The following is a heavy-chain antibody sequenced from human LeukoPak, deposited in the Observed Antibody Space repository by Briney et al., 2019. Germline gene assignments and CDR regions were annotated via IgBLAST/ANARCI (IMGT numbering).Heavy chain of an antibody. CDR2: INPSGGST. D-gene: IGHD6-13*01. V-gene: IGHV1-46*01. CDR1: GYTFTSYY. J-gene: IGHJ4*02. Sequence: ASVKVSCKASGYTFTSYYMHWVRQAPGQGLEWMGTINPSGGSTSYAQKFQGRVTMTRDTSTSTVYMELSSLRSEDTAVYYCARDQSSWYYFDYWGQGTLVTVSS. CDR3: ARDQSSWYYFDY.